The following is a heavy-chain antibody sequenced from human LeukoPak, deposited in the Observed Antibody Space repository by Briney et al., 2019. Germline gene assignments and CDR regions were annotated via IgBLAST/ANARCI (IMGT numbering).Heavy chain of an antibody. CDR1: GFTFSSYW. V-gene: IGHV3-48*01. D-gene: IGHD6-6*01. J-gene: IGHJ4*02. CDR2: ISSSSSTI. Sequence: GGSLRLSCAASGFTFSSYWMNWVRQAPGKGLEWVSYISSSSSTIYYADSVKGRFTISRDNAKNSLYLQMNSLRAEDTAVYYCASGYEYSSSPSFDYWGQGTLVTVSS. CDR3: ASGYEYSSSPSFDY.